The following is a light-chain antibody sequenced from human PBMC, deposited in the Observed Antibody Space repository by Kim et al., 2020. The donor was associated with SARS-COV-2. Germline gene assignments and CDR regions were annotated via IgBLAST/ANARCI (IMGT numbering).Light chain of an antibody. J-gene: IGLJ1*01. CDR2: SDN. V-gene: IGLV1-44*01. Sequence: GQRVTISCSGSNSNCGSNTVNWYQQRPGTAPKLLIYSDNQRPSGVPDRFSGSKSGTSASLAISGLQSEDEADYYCAGWDDSLNGYVFGAGTKVTVL. CDR1: NSNCGSNT. CDR3: AGWDDSLNGYV.